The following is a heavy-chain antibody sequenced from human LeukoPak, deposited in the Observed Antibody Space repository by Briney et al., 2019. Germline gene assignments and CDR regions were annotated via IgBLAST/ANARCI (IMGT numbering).Heavy chain of an antibody. Sequence: GGSVRLSCAASGFTFSSYWMSWVRQSPGKGLEWVANIKEDGSQKYYVDSVKGRFTISRDNAKNSLYLQMNSLRGEDTAVYYCARGLTRSDYWGQGTLVTVSS. J-gene: IGHJ4*02. V-gene: IGHV3-7*04. CDR1: GFTFSSYW. CDR2: IKEDGSQK. CDR3: ARGLTRSDY.